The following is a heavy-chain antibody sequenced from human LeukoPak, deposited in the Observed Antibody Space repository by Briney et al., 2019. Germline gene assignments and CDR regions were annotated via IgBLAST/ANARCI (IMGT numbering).Heavy chain of an antibody. J-gene: IGHJ3*02. Sequence: PSETLSLTCAVYGGSFSGYYWSWIRQPPGKGLEWIGEINHSGGTNYNPSLKSRVTISLDTSKNHFSLKLTSVTAAGTAVYYCASDDYGDLVNAFDIWGQGTMVTVSS. CDR3: ASDDYGDLVNAFDI. CDR1: GGSFSGYY. CDR2: INHSGGT. D-gene: IGHD4-17*01. V-gene: IGHV4-34*01.